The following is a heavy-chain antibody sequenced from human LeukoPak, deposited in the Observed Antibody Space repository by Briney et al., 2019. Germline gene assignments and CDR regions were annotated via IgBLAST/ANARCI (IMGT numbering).Heavy chain of an antibody. CDR2: INWNGSST. J-gene: IGHJ2*01. D-gene: IGHD4-17*01. Sequence: GGSLRLSCAASGFTFDDYGMSWVRQAPGKGLEWVSGINWNGSSTGYADSVKGRFTISRDNAKNSLYLQMNSLRAEDTAVYYCARRTVTRDWYFDLWGRGTLVTVSS. CDR1: GFTFDDYG. CDR3: ARRTVTRDWYFDL. V-gene: IGHV3-20*04.